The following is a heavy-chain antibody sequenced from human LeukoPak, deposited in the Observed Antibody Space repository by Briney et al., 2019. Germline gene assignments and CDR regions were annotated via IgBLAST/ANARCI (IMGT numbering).Heavy chain of an antibody. CDR3: VKGSVAGIRNYIDL. J-gene: IGHJ4*02. CDR1: GFTLNSYG. Sequence: PGGSLRLSCAASGFTLNSYGMHCVRQAPGKGLEWVAVISYDGSNKYYADSVKGRFIISRDNSKNTLYLQMDALRAGDTAVYYCVKGSVAGIRNYIDLWGQGTLVAVSS. D-gene: IGHD6-19*01. V-gene: IGHV3-30*18. CDR2: ISYDGSNK.